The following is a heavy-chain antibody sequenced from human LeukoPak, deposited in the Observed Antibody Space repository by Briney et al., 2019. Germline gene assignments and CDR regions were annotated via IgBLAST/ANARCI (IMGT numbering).Heavy chain of an antibody. CDR1: GGSIRSYY. V-gene: IGHV4-59*08. CDR2: IHYSGST. J-gene: IGHJ4*02. Sequence: SETPSLTCTVSGGSIRSYYSSCIRQPPGKGLEWIGYIHYSGSTNYNPSLKSRVTMSVDTSKNQFSLKLSSVTAADTAVYYCASRPSSDYTIDSWGQGTLVTVSS. CDR3: ASRPSSDYTIDS. D-gene: IGHD4-17*01.